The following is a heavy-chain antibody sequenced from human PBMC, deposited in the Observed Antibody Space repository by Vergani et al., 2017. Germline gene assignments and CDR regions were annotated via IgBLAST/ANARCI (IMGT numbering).Heavy chain of an antibody. CDR1: GGTFSSYT. CDR3: ARDVRDGYNYRSDY. D-gene: IGHD5-24*01. CDR2: IIPILGIA. V-gene: IGHV1-69*08. Sequence: QVQLVQSGAEVKKPGSSVKVSCKASGGTFSSYTISWVRQAPGQGLEWMGRIIPILGIANYAQKFQGRVTITADKSTSTAYMELSSLGSEDTAVYYCARDVRDGYNYRSDYWGQGTLVTVSS. J-gene: IGHJ4*02.